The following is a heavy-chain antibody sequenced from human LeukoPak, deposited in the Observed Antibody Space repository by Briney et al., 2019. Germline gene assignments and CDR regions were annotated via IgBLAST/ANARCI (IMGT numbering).Heavy chain of an antibody. J-gene: IGHJ4*02. V-gene: IGHV1-2*02. Sequence: GASVKVSCKASGYTFTGYYMRWVRQAPGQGLEWMGWINPNSGGTNYAQKFQGRVTMTRDTSISTAYMELSRLGSDDTAVYYCARVRWELLEGGYYFDYWGQGTLVTVSS. D-gene: IGHD1-26*01. CDR3: ARVRWELLEGGYYFDY. CDR2: INPNSGGT. CDR1: GYTFTGYY.